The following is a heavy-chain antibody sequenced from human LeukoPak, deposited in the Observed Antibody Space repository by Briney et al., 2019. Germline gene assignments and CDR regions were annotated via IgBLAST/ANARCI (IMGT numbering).Heavy chain of an antibody. V-gene: IGHV4-30-4*01. CDR3: ATELRYLRYVDY. CDR1: GGSISSGDYY. Sequence: PSQTLSLTCTVSGGSISSGDYYWSWIRQRPGKGLEWIGYIYYSGSTYYNPSLKSRVTISVDTSKNQFSLKLSSVTAADTAVYYCATELRYLRYVDYWGQGTLVTVSS. J-gene: IGHJ4*02. D-gene: IGHD4-17*01. CDR2: IYYSGST.